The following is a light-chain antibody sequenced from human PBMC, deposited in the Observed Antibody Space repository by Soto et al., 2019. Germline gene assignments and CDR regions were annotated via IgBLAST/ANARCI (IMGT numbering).Light chain of an antibody. CDR3: QEYNSDSRT. Sequence: DIQMTQSPSTLSASVGDRVNITCRASQSISSWVAWYQHKPGKAPKLLIYDASTLGSGVPSRFSGSGSGTEFILAVSSLHPDDCATYYCQEYNSDSRTFGQGTELDIK. CDR1: QSISSW. J-gene: IGKJ1*01. V-gene: IGKV1-5*01. CDR2: DAS.